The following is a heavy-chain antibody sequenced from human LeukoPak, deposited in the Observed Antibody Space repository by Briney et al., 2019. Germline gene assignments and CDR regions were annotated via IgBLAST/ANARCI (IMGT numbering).Heavy chain of an antibody. D-gene: IGHD2-2*01. CDR3: ARTIEVVSLGWYSFDY. J-gene: IGHJ4*02. CDR1: GGSISSGGYY. Sequence: SQTLSLTCTVSGGSISSGGYYWSWIRQPPGKGPDWIGYINYSGTTYYNPSLESRVTISVDTSKNQFSLKLTSVTAADTAVYYCARTIEVVSLGWYSFDYWGQGTLVTVSS. CDR2: INYSGTT. V-gene: IGHV4-31*03.